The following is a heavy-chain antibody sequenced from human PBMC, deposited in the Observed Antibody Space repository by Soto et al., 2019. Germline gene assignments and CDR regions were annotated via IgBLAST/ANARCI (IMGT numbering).Heavy chain of an antibody. CDR3: ARGRMVVRGVIPYYYYYYGMDV. CDR2: INHSGST. CDR1: GGSFSGYY. D-gene: IGHD3-10*01. Sequence: SETLSLTCAVYGGSFSGYYWSWIRQPPGKGLEWIGEINHSGSTNYNPSLKSRVTISVDTSKNQFSLKLSSVTAADTAVYYCARGRMVVRGVIPYYYYYYGMDVWGQGTTVTVSS. V-gene: IGHV4-34*01. J-gene: IGHJ6*02.